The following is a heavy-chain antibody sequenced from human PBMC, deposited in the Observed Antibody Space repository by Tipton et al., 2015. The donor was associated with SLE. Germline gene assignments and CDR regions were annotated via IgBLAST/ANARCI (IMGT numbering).Heavy chain of an antibody. V-gene: IGHV3-30*04. CDR2: ISYDGSNK. CDR1: GFTFSSYA. D-gene: IGHD3-10*01. CDR3: ARSAQGSGSYYYYYMDV. Sequence: RSLRLSCAASGFTFSSYAMHWVRQAPGKGLEWVAVISYDGSNKYYADSVKGRFTISRDNSKSTLYLQMNSLRAEDTAVYYCARSAQGSGSYYYYYMDVWGKGTTVTVSS. J-gene: IGHJ6*03.